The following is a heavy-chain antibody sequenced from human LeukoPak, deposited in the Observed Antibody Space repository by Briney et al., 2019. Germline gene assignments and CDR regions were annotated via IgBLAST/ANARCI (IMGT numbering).Heavy chain of an antibody. D-gene: IGHD4-17*01. Sequence: ASVKVSCKASGYTFTSYDINWVRQATGQGLEWMGWMNPISGNTGHAQKFQGRVTMTRDTSISTAYMELSSLRSEDTAVYYCAKDPRVSYGDYIIRWGQGTLVIVSS. CDR1: GYTFTSYD. CDR3: AKDPRVSYGDYIIR. V-gene: IGHV1-8*01. J-gene: IGHJ4*02. CDR2: MNPISGNT.